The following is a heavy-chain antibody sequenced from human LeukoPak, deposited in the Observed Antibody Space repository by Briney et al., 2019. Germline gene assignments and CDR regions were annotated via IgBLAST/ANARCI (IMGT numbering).Heavy chain of an antibody. CDR2: IKQDGSEK. V-gene: IGHV3-7*03. J-gene: IGHJ4*02. CDR1: GFSFGSNW. Sequence: GSLRLSCVASGFSFGSNWMSWVRQAPGKGLEWVANIKQDGSEKNYVDSVKGRFTISRDNAKNSLYLQMNSLRAEDTAVYYCARATPESIVVVPAAILTWFPYYFDYWGQGTLVTVSS. CDR3: ARATPESIVVVPAAILTWFPYYFDY. D-gene: IGHD2-2*01.